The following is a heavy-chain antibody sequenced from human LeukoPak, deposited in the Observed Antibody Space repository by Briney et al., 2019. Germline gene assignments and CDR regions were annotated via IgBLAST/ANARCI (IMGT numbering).Heavy chain of an antibody. Sequence: GGSLRLSCAVSGFTFSSYEMHGAREAPGRGREGVSYISSSSSTIYYADSLNGRYTITRDNAKNSLYLQMNSLRAEDTAVYYCAELGITMIGGVWGKGTTVTISS. CDR1: GFTFSSYE. V-gene: IGHV3-48*03. D-gene: IGHD3-10*02. CDR2: ISSSSSTI. J-gene: IGHJ6*04. CDR3: AELGITMIGGV.